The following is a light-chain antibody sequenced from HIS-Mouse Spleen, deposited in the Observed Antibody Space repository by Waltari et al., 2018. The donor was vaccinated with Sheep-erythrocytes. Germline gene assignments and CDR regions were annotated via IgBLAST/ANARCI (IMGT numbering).Light chain of an antibody. J-gene: IGLJ1*01. CDR1: SSEVGGYNY. Sequence: QSALTQPRSVSGSPGQSVTISCTGTSSEVGGYNYVPWYQQHPGKAPQLMIYDVSKRPSGVPDRFAGSKSGNTASLTISGLQAEDEADYYCCSYAGSYNHVFATGTKVTVL. CDR3: CSYAGSYNHV. V-gene: IGLV2-11*01. CDR2: DVS.